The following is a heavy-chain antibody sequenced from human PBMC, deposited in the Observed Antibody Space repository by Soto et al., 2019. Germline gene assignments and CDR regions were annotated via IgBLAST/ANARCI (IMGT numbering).Heavy chain of an antibody. D-gene: IGHD5-12*01. CDR1: GFTFSSYG. V-gene: IGHV3-33*01. J-gene: IGHJ3*02. CDR3: ARDRMDIVATITDGATGAFDI. CDR2: IWYDGSNK. Sequence: PGWSLILSCAASGFTFSSYGMHLVRQAPGKGLEWVALIWYDGSNKYYADSVKGRFTISRDNSKNTLYLQMKSLRAEDTAVYYCARDRMDIVATITDGATGAFDIWGEGTMVTVSS.